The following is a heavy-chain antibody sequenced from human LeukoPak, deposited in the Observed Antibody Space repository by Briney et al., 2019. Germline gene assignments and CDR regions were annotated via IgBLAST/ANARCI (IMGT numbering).Heavy chain of an antibody. J-gene: IGHJ4*02. CDR2: ISSSSSTI. CDR3: ARDLSRAYLLYSDDY. D-gene: IGHD2-8*01. Sequence: PGGSLRLSCAASGFTFSSYSMNWVRQAPGKGLGWVSYISSSSSTIYYADSVKGRFTISRDNAKNSLYLQMNSLRDEDTAVYYCARDLSRAYLLYSDDYWGQGTLVTVSS. CDR1: GFTFSSYS. V-gene: IGHV3-48*02.